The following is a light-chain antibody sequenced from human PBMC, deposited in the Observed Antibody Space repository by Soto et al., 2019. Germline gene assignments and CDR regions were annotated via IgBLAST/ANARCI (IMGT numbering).Light chain of an antibody. J-gene: IGLJ1*01. Sequence: QSALTQPASVSGSPGQSITISCTGSSSDVGGHNHVSWYQQHPGKAPKLIIYEVGNRPSGVSNRFSGSKSGNTATLTISGLQAEDEADYYCSSHTSSSTLVVFGTGTKLTVL. CDR2: EVG. CDR3: SSHTSSSTLVV. CDR1: SSDVGGHNH. V-gene: IGLV2-14*01.